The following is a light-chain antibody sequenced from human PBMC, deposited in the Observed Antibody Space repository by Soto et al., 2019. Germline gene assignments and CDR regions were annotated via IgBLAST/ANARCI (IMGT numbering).Light chain of an antibody. CDR2: GTS. CDR1: QSVSSSY. J-gene: IGKJ1*01. CDR3: QQYGSSRT. Sequence: EIVLTQSPGTLSLSPGERATLSCRASQSVSSSYLAWYQQKPGQAPRLLIYGTSSRATGIPDRFSGSGSGTDFTLTIRRLKPEDFAVYYCQQYGSSRTFGQGTKVEIK. V-gene: IGKV3-20*01.